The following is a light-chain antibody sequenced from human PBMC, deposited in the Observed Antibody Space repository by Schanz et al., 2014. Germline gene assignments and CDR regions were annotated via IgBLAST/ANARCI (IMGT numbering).Light chain of an antibody. V-gene: IGKV3D-20*02. J-gene: IGKJ4*01. Sequence: EIVLTQSPATLSLSPGERATLSCRASQSVSSNLAWYQQKPGQAPRLLIYGASSRATGIPDRFSGSGSGTDFTLTISRLEPEDFAVYYCQQHANWLTFGGGTKVEIK. CDR1: QSVSSN. CDR3: QQHANWLT. CDR2: GAS.